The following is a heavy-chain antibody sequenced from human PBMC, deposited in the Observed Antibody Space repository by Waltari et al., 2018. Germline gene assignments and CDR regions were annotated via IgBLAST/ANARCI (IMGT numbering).Heavy chain of an antibody. CDR3: AKLYSSGWYNYYYYGMDV. V-gene: IGHV3-30*18. CDR2: ISYDGSNK. Sequence: QVQLVESGGGVVQPGRSLRLSCAASGFTFSSYGMHWVRQAPGKGMEWVAVISYDGSNKHYAESVKGRFTISRDNSKNTLYLQMNSLRAEDTAVYYCAKLYSSGWYNYYYYGMDVWGQGTTVTVSS. CDR1: GFTFSSYG. J-gene: IGHJ6*02. D-gene: IGHD6-19*01.